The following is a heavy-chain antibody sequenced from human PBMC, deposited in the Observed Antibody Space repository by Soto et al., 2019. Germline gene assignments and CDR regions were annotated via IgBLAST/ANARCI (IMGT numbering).Heavy chain of an antibody. CDR1: GASVSSGSYF. CDR2: MSSSGST. V-gene: IGHV4-61*03. J-gene: IGHJ6*02. Sequence: SETLSLTCTVSGASVSSGSYFWSWIRQPPGKGLEWIGYMSSSGSTNYNPSLKSRVTISVDTSKTHFSLKLSSVTAADTAVYYCAREDYDSSGDYYGTDVWGQGTTVTVSS. D-gene: IGHD3-22*01. CDR3: AREDYDSSGDYYGTDV.